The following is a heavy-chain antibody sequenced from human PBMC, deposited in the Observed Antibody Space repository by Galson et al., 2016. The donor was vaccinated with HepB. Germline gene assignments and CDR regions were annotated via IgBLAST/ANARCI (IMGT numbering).Heavy chain of an antibody. CDR2: VIPVFGAA. D-gene: IGHD1-26*01. CDR1: GGTFSSYA. Sequence: SVKVSCKASGGTFSSYAISWVRQAPGQGLEWMGAVIPVFGAANYAQKFQGRVTLTADESTKTAYMEINSLRSEDTAVYYCAREAAEWVLLHFFNYWGQGSLVTVSS. V-gene: IGHV1-69*13. J-gene: IGHJ4*02. CDR3: AREAAEWVLLHFFNY.